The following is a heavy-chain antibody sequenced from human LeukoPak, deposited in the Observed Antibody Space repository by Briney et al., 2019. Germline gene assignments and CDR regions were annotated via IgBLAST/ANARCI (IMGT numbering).Heavy chain of an antibody. CDR1: GFTFSSYA. D-gene: IGHD3-22*01. V-gene: IGHV3-23*01. CDR3: AKPHNYYDSSGTSGAFDY. J-gene: IGHJ4*02. CDR2: ISGSGGST. Sequence: AGGSLRLSCAASGFTFSSYAMGWVRQAPGKGLEWVSSISGSGGSTYYADSVKGRFTISRDNSKNTLYLQMNSLRAEDTAVYYCAKPHNYYDSSGTSGAFDYWGQGTLVTVSS.